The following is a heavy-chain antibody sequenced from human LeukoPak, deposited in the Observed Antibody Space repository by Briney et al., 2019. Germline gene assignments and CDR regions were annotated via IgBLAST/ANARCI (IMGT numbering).Heavy chain of an antibody. CDR3: ARGPTYYYDSSGYYYPTRGYFQH. Sequence: SETLSLTCAVYGGSFSGYYWSWIRQPPGKGLEWIGEINHGGSTNYNPSLKSRVTISVDTSKNQFSLKLSSVTAADTAVYYCARGPTYYYDSSGYYYPTRGYFQHWGQGTLVTVSS. D-gene: IGHD3-22*01. CDR2: INHGGST. J-gene: IGHJ1*01. CDR1: GGSFSGYY. V-gene: IGHV4-34*01.